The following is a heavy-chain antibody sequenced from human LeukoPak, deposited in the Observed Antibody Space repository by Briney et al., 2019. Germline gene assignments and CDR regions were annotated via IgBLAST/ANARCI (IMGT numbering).Heavy chain of an antibody. CDR3: AAKVTTRWYFDL. CDR2: VYHTGST. CDR1: GDSISSHS. Sequence: SETLSLTCNVSGDSISSHSWSWIRQPPGKGLEWIGFVYHTGSTNYNPSLKSRVTISVDTSKNQFSLKMRSVTAADTAVYYCAAKVTTRWYFDLWGRGTLVTVSS. V-gene: IGHV4-59*11. D-gene: IGHD4-17*01. J-gene: IGHJ2*01.